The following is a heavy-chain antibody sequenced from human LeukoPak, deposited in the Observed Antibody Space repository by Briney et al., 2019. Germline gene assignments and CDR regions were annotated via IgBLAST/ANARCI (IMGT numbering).Heavy chain of an antibody. Sequence: PSETLSLTCAVYGGSFSGYYWSWIRQPPGKGLEWIGEINHSGSTNYNPSLKSRVTISVDTSKNQFSLKLSSVTAADTAVYYCARAPPVVTPFGYYFDYWGQGTLVTVSS. CDR3: ARAPPVVTPFGYYFDY. V-gene: IGHV4-34*01. CDR2: INHSGST. CDR1: GGSFSGYY. D-gene: IGHD4-23*01. J-gene: IGHJ4*02.